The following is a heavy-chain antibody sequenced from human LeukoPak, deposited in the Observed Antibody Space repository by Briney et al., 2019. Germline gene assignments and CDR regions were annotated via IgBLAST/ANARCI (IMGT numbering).Heavy chain of an antibody. CDR3: ARGKSGIYTRPFDY. J-gene: IGHJ4*02. CDR1: GFIVSDTY. V-gene: IGHV3-66*01. Sequence: GGSLRLSCAVSGFIVSDTYMSWVRQAPGKGLEWVSLLYSGGSTHYADSVKGRFTISRDKSKNKLSLQMNSLRAEDTAVYYCARGKSGIYTRPFDYWGQGTLVTVSS. CDR2: LYSGGST. D-gene: IGHD1-26*01.